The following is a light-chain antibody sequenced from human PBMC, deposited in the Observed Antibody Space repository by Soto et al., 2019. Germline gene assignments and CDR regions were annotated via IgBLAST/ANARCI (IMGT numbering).Light chain of an antibody. CDR2: GAS. J-gene: IGKJ2*01. CDR1: QTVASRK. V-gene: IGKV3-20*01. CDR3: QQYDTSPRT. Sequence: EIVLTQSPGTLSLSPGESAALSCRASQTVASRKLAWYQQKRGQAPRLLIHGASNRATGTPDRFSGSGSGTDFTLTISRLEPEDFAVYYCQQYDTSPRTFGQGTNLDI.